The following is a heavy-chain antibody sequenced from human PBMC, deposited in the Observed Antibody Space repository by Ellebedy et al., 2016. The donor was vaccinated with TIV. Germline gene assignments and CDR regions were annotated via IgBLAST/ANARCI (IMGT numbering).Heavy chain of an antibody. V-gene: IGHV3-23*01. CDR3: APGDLYDSYYYGMDV. CDR2: ISGSGGST. CDR1: GFTFSSYA. Sequence: GESLKISCAASGFTFSSYAMSWVRQAPGKGLEWVSAISGSGGSTYYADSVKGRFTISRDNSKNTLYLQMNSLRAEDTAVYYCAPGDLYDSYYYGMDVWGQGTTVTVSS. D-gene: IGHD2-21*01. J-gene: IGHJ6*02.